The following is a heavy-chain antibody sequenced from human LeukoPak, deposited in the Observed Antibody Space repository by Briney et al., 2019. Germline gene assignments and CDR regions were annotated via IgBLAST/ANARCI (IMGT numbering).Heavy chain of an antibody. J-gene: IGHJ4*02. CDR1: GFAFSSYS. Sequence: SGGSLRLSCAASGFAFSSYSMNWVRQAPGKGLEWVSSISSSSSYIYYADSVKGRFTISRDNAKNSLYLQMNSLRAEDTAVYYCARDAIGYCSGGSCYGVDYWGQGTLVTVSS. V-gene: IGHV3-21*01. CDR3: ARDAIGYCSGGSCYGVDY. D-gene: IGHD2-15*01. CDR2: ISSSSSYI.